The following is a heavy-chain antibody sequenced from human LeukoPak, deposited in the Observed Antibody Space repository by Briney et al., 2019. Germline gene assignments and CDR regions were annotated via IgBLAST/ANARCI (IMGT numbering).Heavy chain of an antibody. V-gene: IGHV3-48*02. CDR3: ARAMRSGYDY. CDR2: ISSSSDAI. D-gene: IGHD5-12*01. Sequence: GGSLSLSCAASGFTFSTYGMNWVRQAPGKGPEWISYISSSSDAIYYPDSVRGRFTISRDNAKNSLYLQMNSLRDEDTAVYYCARAMRSGYDYWGQGTLVTVSS. CDR1: GFTFSTYG. J-gene: IGHJ4*02.